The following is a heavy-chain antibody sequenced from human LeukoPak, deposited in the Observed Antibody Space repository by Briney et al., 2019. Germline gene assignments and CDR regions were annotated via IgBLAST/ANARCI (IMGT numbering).Heavy chain of an antibody. CDR1: GFTFSTYA. D-gene: IGHD2-15*01. V-gene: IGHV4-39*01. CDR2: IYYSGST. J-gene: IGHJ4*02. Sequence: PGGSLRLSCAASGFTFSTYAMSWVRQAPGKGLEWIGTIYYSGSTYYHPSLKSRLTISVDTSKNQFSLKLSSVTAADTAVYYCARGVVAAPQTFDYWGQGTLVAVSS. CDR3: ARGVVAAPQTFDY.